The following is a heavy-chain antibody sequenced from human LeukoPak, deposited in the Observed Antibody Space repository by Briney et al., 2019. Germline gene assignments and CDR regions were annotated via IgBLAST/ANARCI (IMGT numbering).Heavy chain of an antibody. CDR1: GFSFSSYS. J-gene: IGHJ4*02. D-gene: IGHD2-15*01. CDR2: ISDSSTYI. V-gene: IGHV3-21*01. CDR3: VRVVYCSGGSCSYYFDF. Sequence: GGSLRLSCAASGFSFSSYSMNWVRQAPGKGLEWVSSISDSSTYIFNADPVQGRFTISRDDAKNSLNLQMNSLRVEDTAVYYCVRVVYCSGGSCSYYFDFWGQGTLVTVSS.